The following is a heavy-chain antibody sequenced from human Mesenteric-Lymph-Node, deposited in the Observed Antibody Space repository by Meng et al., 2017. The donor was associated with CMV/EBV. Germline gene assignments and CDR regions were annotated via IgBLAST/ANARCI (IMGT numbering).Heavy chain of an antibody. Sequence: GGSLRLSCAASGFTFSSYGMHWVRQAPGKGLEWVAFIRYDGSNKYYADSVKGRFTISRDNSKNTLYLQMNSLRAEDTAVYYCAKARRENYYYYGMDVWGQGTTVTVSS. CDR1: GFTFSSYG. CDR2: IRYDGSNK. V-gene: IGHV3-30*02. CDR3: AKARRENYYYYGMDV. J-gene: IGHJ6*02. D-gene: IGHD1-26*01.